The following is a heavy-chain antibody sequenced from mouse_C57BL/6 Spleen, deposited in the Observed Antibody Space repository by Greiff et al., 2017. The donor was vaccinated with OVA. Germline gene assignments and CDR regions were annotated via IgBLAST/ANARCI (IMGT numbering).Heavy chain of an antibody. D-gene: IGHD4-1*01. CDR1: GFTFSDAW. CDR2: IRNKANNHAT. J-gene: IGHJ2*01. CDR3: TRPSLGPYFDY. Sequence: EVKVEESGGGSVQPGGSMKLSCAASGFTFSDAWMDWVRQSPEKGLEWVAEIRNKANNHATYYAESVKGRFTISRDDSKSSVYLQMNSLRAEDTGIYYCTRPSLGPYFDYWGQGTTLTVSS. V-gene: IGHV6-6*01.